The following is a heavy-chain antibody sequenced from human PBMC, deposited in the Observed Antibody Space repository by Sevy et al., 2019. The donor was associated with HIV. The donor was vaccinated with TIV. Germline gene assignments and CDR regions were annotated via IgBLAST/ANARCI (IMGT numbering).Heavy chain of an antibody. D-gene: IGHD2-15*01. V-gene: IGHV5-51*01. CDR2: IYPDDSDA. Sequence: GESLKISCMGSEYTFTTYWIGWVRQMPGKGLEWMGMIYPDDSDARYSQSFQGHVTISADKSVDTAYLQWSSLKASDTAMYYCARYVCGGGFNDAFDIWGQGTMVTVSS. CDR1: EYTFTTYW. J-gene: IGHJ3*02. CDR3: ARYVCGGGFNDAFDI.